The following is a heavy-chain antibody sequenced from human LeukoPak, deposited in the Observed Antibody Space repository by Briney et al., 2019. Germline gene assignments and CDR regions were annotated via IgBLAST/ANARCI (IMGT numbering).Heavy chain of an antibody. CDR2: IRYDGSNK. Sequence: PGGSLRLSCAASGFTFSTYGMHWVRQAPGKGLEWVAFIRYDGSNKYYADSVKGRFTISRDNAKNSLYLQMNSLRAEDTAVYYCARDYPFYCSSTSCSHYYCYYYMDVWGKGTTVTVSS. D-gene: IGHD2-2*01. CDR3: ARDYPFYCSSTSCSHYYCYYYMDV. J-gene: IGHJ6*03. CDR1: GFTFSTYG. V-gene: IGHV3-30*02.